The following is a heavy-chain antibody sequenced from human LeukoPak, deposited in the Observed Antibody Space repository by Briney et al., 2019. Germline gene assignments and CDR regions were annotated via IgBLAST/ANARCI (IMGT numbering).Heavy chain of an antibody. D-gene: IGHD4-17*01. Sequence: GGSLRLSCAASGFTVSSNYMSWVRQAPGKGLEWVSVIYSGGSTYYADSVKGRFTISRDNSKNTLYLQMNSLRAEGTAVYYCARAYGDYLGDYFDYWGQGTQVTVSS. J-gene: IGHJ4*02. CDR3: ARAYGDYLGDYFDY. V-gene: IGHV3-53*01. CDR2: IYSGGST. CDR1: GFTVSSNY.